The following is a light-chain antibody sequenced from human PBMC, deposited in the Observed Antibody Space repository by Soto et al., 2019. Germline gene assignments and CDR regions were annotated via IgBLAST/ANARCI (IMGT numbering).Light chain of an antibody. Sequence: IQLTQSPSTLSASVGDRVTITCRASQGIGTALAWYHQRPGNSPDLLVYDASTLQSGVPSRFGGSGSEKDFTLTISGLQPEDFGHYHCQQFNTTPLTFGGGTRVEIK. CDR1: QGIGTA. J-gene: IGKJ4*01. V-gene: IGKV1-13*02. CDR3: QQFNTTPLT. CDR2: DAS.